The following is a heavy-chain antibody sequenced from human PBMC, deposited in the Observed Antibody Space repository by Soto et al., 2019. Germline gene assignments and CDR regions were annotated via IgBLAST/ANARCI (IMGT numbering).Heavy chain of an antibody. CDR3: ARGGVDYYDSSGYYFSPYDFDY. CDR1: GGSMSSGGYS. CDR2: IYHSGST. J-gene: IGHJ4*02. D-gene: IGHD3-22*01. V-gene: IGHV4-30-2*01. Sequence: SETLSLTCAVSGGSMSSGGYSWSWIRQPPGKGLEWIGYIYHSGSTYYNPSLKSRVTISVDRSKNQFSLKLSSVTAADTAVYYCARGGVDYYDSSGYYFSPYDFDYWGQGTLVTGSS.